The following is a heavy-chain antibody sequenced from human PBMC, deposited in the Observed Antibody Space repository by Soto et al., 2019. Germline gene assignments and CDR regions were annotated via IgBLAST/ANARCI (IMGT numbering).Heavy chain of an antibody. D-gene: IGHD1-20*01. V-gene: IGHV4-4*02. CDR2: IYHSGST. Sequence: PSETLSLTCAVSGGSISSSNWWSWVRQPPGKGLEWIGEIYHSGSTNYNPSLKSRVTISVDKSKNQFSLKLSSVTAADTAVYYCARDRSGNWNYYYYGMDVWGQGTTVTVSS. J-gene: IGHJ6*02. CDR1: GGSISSSNW. CDR3: ARDRSGNWNYYYYGMDV.